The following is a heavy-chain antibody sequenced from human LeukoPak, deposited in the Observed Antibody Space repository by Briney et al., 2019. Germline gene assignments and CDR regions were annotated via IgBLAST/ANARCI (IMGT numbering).Heavy chain of an antibody. CDR2: VFHSGDT. CDR3: ARARGSGSYFNWYFDL. CDR1: GGSIMSGGYS. D-gene: IGHD1-26*01. J-gene: IGHJ2*01. V-gene: IGHV4-30-2*01. Sequence: PSQTLSLTCAVSGGSIMSGGYSWSWIRQTPEKGLEWIGHVFHSGDTEYNPSLKNRVAMSLVRSKNQVSLKLSSVTAADTAVYYCARARGSGSYFNWYFDLWGRGTLVTVSS.